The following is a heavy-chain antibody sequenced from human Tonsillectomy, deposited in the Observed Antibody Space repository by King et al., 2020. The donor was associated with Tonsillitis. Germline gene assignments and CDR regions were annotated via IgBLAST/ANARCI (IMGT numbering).Heavy chain of an antibody. D-gene: IGHD3-10*01. CDR1: GFTFSSYG. CDR2: ISYDGSNK. Sequence: QLVQSGGGVVQPGRSLRLSCAASGFTFSSYGMHWVRQAPGKGLEWVAVISYDGSNKYYADSVKGRFTISRDNSKNTLYLQMNSLRAEDTAVYYCAKGSGRFGDYFDYWGEGTLVTVSS. J-gene: IGHJ4*02. V-gene: IGHV3-30*18. CDR3: AKGSGRFGDYFDY.